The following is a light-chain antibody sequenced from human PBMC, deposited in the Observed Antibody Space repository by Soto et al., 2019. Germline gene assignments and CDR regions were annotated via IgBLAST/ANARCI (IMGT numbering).Light chain of an antibody. CDR2: DVS. V-gene: IGLV2-14*01. J-gene: IGLJ2*01. Sequence: QSALTQPASVSGSPGQSITISCTGTISDVGVYKYVSWYQQHSGKAPRLMIYDVSNRPSGVSNRFSGSKSGNTASLTISGLQAEDEAYYYCSSYTSNTVVFGGGTKLTVL. CDR1: ISDVGVYKY. CDR3: SSYTSNTVV.